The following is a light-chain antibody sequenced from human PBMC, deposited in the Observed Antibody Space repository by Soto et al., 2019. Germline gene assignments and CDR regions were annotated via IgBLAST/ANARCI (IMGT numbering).Light chain of an antibody. CDR1: QSVGSQ. CDR3: QQRSNWPPIT. J-gene: IGKJ5*01. V-gene: IGKV3-11*01. Sequence: EIVLTQSPATLSLSPGERATLSCRASQSVGSQLAWYQQKPGQAPRLLIYDTSNRATGIPARFSGSGSGTDFTLTISSLEPEDFAVYYCQQRSNWPPITFGQGTRLEI. CDR2: DTS.